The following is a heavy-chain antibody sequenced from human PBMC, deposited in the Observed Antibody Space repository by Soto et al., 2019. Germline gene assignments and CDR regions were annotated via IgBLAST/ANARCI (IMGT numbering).Heavy chain of an antibody. CDR3: ARVCIGWLERASAIDI. J-gene: IGHJ3*02. V-gene: IGHV1-18*01. CDR1: GYTFTSYG. D-gene: IGHD6-19*01. CDR2: ISAYNGNT. Sequence: ASVKVSCKASGYTFTSYGISWVRQAPGQGLEWMGWISAYNGNTNYAQKLQGRVTMTTDTSTSTAYMELRSLRSDDTAVYYCARVCIGWLERASAIDIWGPGLMVTLSS.